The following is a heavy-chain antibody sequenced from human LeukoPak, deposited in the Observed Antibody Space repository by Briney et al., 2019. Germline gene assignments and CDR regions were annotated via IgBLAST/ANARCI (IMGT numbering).Heavy chain of an antibody. J-gene: IGHJ6*02. D-gene: IGHD6-13*01. V-gene: IGHV3-21*01. CDR1: GFTFSSYS. CDR2: ISSSSSYI. Sequence: GGSLRLSCAASGFTFSSYSMNWVRQAPGKGLEWVSSISSSSSYIYYADSVKGRFTISRDNAKNSLYLQMNSLRAEDTAVYYCARDSKPAAEDYYYGMDVWGQGTTVTVSS. CDR3: ARDSKPAAEDYYYGMDV.